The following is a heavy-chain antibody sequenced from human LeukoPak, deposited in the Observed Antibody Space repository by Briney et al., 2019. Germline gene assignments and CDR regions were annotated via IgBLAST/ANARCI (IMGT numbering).Heavy chain of an antibody. D-gene: IGHD5-24*01. Sequence: PGGSLRLSRAASGFTFSSYSMNWVRQAPGKGLEWVSSISSSSSYIYYADSVKGRFTISRDNAKNSLYLQIDSLRAEDTAVYYCARGQPMATSENWGQGTLVTVSS. CDR2: ISSSSSYI. J-gene: IGHJ4*02. CDR1: GFTFSSYS. V-gene: IGHV3-21*01. CDR3: ARGQPMATSEN.